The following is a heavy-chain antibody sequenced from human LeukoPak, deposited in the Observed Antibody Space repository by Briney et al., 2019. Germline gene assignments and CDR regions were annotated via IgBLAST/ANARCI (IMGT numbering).Heavy chain of an antibody. CDR1: AFTFSSYG. V-gene: IGHV3-33*01. CDR3: ARDFCSGGSCYYFDY. CDR2: IWYDGSYK. J-gene: IGHJ4*02. D-gene: IGHD2-15*01. Sequence: PGGSLRLSCAASAFTFSSYGMHWVRQAPGKGLGWVAVIWYDGSYKYYADSVKGRFTISRDNSKNTLYLQMNSLRAEDTAVYTCARDFCSGGSCYYFDYWGQGTLVTVSS.